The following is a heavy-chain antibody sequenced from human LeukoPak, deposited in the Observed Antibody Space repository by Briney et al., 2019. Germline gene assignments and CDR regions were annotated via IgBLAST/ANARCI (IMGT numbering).Heavy chain of an antibody. CDR3: AKKISGYDYNYYYGMDV. D-gene: IGHD5-12*01. CDR1: GFIFSSYG. V-gene: IGHV3-23*01. CDR2: IGGGGGST. J-gene: IGHJ6*02. Sequence: GGSLRLSCAASGFIFSSYGMSWVRQAPGKVLEWASTIGGGGGSTYHADSVKGRFTISRDDSKNTLYLQMNSLRAEDTAVYYCAKKISGYDYNYYYGMDVWGQGTTVTVSS.